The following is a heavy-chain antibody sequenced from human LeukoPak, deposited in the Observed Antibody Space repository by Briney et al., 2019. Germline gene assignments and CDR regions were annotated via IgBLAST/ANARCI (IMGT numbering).Heavy chain of an antibody. CDR3: ARGGRGVVIDGYYYMDV. D-gene: IGHD3-3*01. Sequence: SVKVSCKASGGTFSSYAISWVRQAPGQGLEWMGGIIPIFGTANYAQKFQGRVTITADESTSTAYMELSSLRSEDTAVYYCARGGRGVVIDGYYYMDVWGKGSTVTVSS. CDR2: IIPIFGTA. J-gene: IGHJ6*03. CDR1: GGTFSSYA. V-gene: IGHV1-69*13.